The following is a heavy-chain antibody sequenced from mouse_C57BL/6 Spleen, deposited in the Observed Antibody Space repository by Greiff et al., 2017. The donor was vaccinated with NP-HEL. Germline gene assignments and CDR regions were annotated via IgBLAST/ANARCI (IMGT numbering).Heavy chain of an antibody. CDR2: ILPGSGST. V-gene: IGHV1-9*01. CDR1: GYTFTGYW. CDR3: ARTGYYDYDAGPSGFAY. Sequence: QVQLQQSGAELMKPGASVKLSCKATGYTFTGYWIEWVKQRPGHGLEWIGEILPGSGSTNYNEKFKGKATFTADTSSNTAYMQLSSLTTEDSAIYYCARTGYYDYDAGPSGFAYWGQGTLVTVSA. D-gene: IGHD2-4*01. J-gene: IGHJ3*01.